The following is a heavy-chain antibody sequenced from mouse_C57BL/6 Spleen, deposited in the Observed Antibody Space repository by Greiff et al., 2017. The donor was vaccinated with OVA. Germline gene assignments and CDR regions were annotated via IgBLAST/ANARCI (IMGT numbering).Heavy chain of an antibody. CDR1: GFTFSSYA. CDR3: ARDPFAY. V-gene: IGHV5-4*01. Sequence: DVHLVESGGGLVKPGGSLKLSCAASGFTFSSYAMSWVRQTPEKRLEWVATISDGGSYTYYPDNVKGRFTISRDNAKNNLYLQMSHLKSEDKAMYYCARDPFAYWGQGTLVTVSA. J-gene: IGHJ3*01. CDR2: ISDGGSYT.